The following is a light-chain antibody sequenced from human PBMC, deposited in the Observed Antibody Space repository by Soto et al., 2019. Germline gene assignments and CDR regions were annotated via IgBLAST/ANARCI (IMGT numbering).Light chain of an antibody. CDR2: AVS. V-gene: IGLV2-14*01. CDR1: SSDVGSYDH. Sequence: QSALTQPASVSGSPGQSITISCSGTSSDVGSYDHVAWYQQFPGKTPKLMIYAVSNRPSGVSNRFSGSKSGNTASLTISGLQAEDEADYYCISYTGSSTSYVFXTGTKVTVL. J-gene: IGLJ1*01. CDR3: ISYTGSSTSYV.